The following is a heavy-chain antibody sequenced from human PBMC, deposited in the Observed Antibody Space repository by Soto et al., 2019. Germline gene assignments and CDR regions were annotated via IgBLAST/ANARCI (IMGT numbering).Heavy chain of an antibody. CDR3: AKDSVAIFGVVTTYYYYYGMDV. CDR2: ISGSGGST. CDR1: GFTFSSYA. V-gene: IGHV3-23*01. D-gene: IGHD3-3*01. Sequence: EVQLLESGGGLVQPGGSLRLSCAASGFTFSSYAMSWVRQAPGKGLEWVSAISGSGGSTYYADSVKGRFTISRDNSKNTLYLQMNSLRAEDTAVYYCAKDSVAIFGVVTTYYYYYGMDVWGQGTTVTVSS. J-gene: IGHJ6*02.